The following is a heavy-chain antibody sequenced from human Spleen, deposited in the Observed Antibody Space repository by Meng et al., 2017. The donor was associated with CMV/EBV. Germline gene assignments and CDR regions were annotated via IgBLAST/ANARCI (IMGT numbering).Heavy chain of an antibody. V-gene: IGHV3-33*06. Sequence: GGSLRLSCAASGFTFRSYGMHWVRQAPGKGLEWVAVIWFDGSNKYYVDSVKGRFTISRDNSRNTLYLQMNSLRAEDTAVYYCAKGDSSGYTPLDQNYFDYWGQGTLVTVSS. J-gene: IGHJ4*02. CDR1: GFTFRSYG. D-gene: IGHD3-22*01. CDR2: IWFDGSNK. CDR3: AKGDSSGYTPLDQNYFDY.